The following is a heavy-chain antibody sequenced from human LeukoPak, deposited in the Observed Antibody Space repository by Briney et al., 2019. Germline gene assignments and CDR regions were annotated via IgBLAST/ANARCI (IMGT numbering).Heavy chain of an antibody. J-gene: IGHJ4*02. V-gene: IGHV4-59*08. D-gene: IGHD6-19*01. CDR1: GGSFSSYY. Sequence: SETLSLTCAVYGGSFSSYYWSWIRQPPGKGLEWTGYIYYSGSTNYNPSLNSRVTISVDTSKNQFSLRLSSVTAADTAIYYCARAVSGRFDYWGQGTLVTVSS. CDR2: IYYSGST. CDR3: ARAVSGRFDY.